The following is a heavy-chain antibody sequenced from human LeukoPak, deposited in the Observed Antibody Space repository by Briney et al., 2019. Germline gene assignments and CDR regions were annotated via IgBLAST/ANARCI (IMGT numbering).Heavy chain of an antibody. D-gene: IGHD3-22*01. CDR1: GGPLYSYY. CDR2: VYPGVST. CDR3: ARLKFHDSTGYSPGRYMDV. J-gene: IGHJ6*03. Sequence: SETLSLTCTVSGGPLYSYYWSWIRQTAGKGLEWIGRVYPGVSTNYDPSLKSRVTMSVETSQSQFALKLRAVTAADTAVYYCARLKFHDSTGYSPGRYMDVWGKGTTVTVPS. V-gene: IGHV4-4*07.